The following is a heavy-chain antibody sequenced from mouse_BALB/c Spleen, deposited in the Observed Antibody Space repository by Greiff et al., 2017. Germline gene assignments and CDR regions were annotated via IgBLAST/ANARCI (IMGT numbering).Heavy chain of an antibody. CDR1: GYTFTDYA. J-gene: IGHJ2*01. D-gene: IGHD1-1*01. V-gene: IGHV1S137*01. CDR2: ISTYYGDA. Sequence: VKLQESGAELVRPGVSVKISCKGSGYTFTDYAMHWVKQSHAKSLEWIGVISTYYGDASYNQKFKGKATMTVDKSSSTAYMELARLTSEDSAIYYCARDPFEYGSSPSYFDYWGQGTTLTVSS. CDR3: ARDPFEYGSSPSYFDY.